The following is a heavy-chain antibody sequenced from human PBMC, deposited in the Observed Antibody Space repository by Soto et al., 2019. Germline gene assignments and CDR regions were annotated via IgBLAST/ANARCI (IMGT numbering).Heavy chain of an antibody. CDR2: IGTTGDR. J-gene: IGHJ6*02. CDR3: ARESRFPVGTAATVTFYYNEMDI. V-gene: IGHV3-13*01. Sequence: EVQLVESGGGLVQPGGSLRLSCAASGFTFSNNDMHWVRQVPGKGLEWVAAIGTTGDRYYAGSVKGRFTISRDNAKNSLYLHMNSLRAEDTAVYYCARESRFPVGTAATVTFYYNEMDIWGQGTTVTVSS. D-gene: IGHD3-16*01. CDR1: GFTFSNND.